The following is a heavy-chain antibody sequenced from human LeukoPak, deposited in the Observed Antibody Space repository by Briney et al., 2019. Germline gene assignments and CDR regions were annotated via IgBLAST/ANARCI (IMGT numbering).Heavy chain of an antibody. CDR1: GFTFSDYY. CDR3: AREGGNWGEGYFDY. V-gene: IGHV3-11*01. CDR2: ITSSGDTI. D-gene: IGHD7-27*01. Sequence: KPGGSLRLSRAASGFTFSDYYMSWIRQVPGKGLEWVSYITSSGDTIYYADSVKGRFTISRDIPENSVYLQMNSLRAEDTAVYYWAREGGNWGEGYFDYWGQGTLVTVSS. J-gene: IGHJ4*02.